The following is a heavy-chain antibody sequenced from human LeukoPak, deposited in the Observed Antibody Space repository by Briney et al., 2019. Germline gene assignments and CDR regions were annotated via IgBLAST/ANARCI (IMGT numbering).Heavy chain of an antibody. CDR1: GFTFDDYA. CDR3: AKESVVVAATGAFDI. CDR2: ISWNSGSM. J-gene: IGHJ3*02. V-gene: IGHV3-9*01. Sequence: GGSLRLSCAASGFTFDDYAMPWVRQAPGKGLEWVSGISWNSGSMGYADSVKGRFTISRDNAKNSLYLQMNSLRAEDTALYYCAKESVVVAATGAFDIWGQGTMVTVSS. D-gene: IGHD2-15*01.